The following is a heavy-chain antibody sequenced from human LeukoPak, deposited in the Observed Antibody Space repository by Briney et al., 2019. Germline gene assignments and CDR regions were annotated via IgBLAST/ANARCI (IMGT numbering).Heavy chain of an antibody. Sequence: GGSLRLSCAASGFTFSAFGMHWVRQAPGKGLEWVAVISYDGSYEYLAESVKGRFTISRDDSKNTLYLQINSPRAEDTAMYYCAKEENTAANSWGQGTLVSVSS. J-gene: IGHJ4*02. CDR2: ISYDGSYE. CDR3: AKEENTAANS. V-gene: IGHV3-30*18. D-gene: IGHD2-2*01. CDR1: GFTFSAFG.